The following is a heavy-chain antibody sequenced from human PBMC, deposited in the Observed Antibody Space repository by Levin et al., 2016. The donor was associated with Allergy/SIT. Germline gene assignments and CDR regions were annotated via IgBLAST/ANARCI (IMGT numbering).Heavy chain of an antibody. V-gene: IGHV1-18*01. Sequence: ASVKVSCKASGYTFTSYGISWVRQAPGQGLEWMGWISAYNGNTNYAQKLQGRVTMTTDTSTSTAYMELRSLRSDDTAVYYCARDPVFGVVITSYYYYYGMDVWGQGTTVTVSS. J-gene: IGHJ6*02. CDR3: ARDPVFGVVITSYYYYYGMDV. CDR2: ISAYNGNT. CDR1: GYTFTSYG. D-gene: IGHD3-3*01.